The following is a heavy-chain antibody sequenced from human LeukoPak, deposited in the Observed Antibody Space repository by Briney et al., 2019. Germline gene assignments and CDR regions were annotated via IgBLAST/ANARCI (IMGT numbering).Heavy chain of an antibody. J-gene: IGHJ4*02. CDR2: ISSSSSYI. CDR1: GFTFSSYS. V-gene: IGHV3-21*01. CDR3: ASDIPLAGIRGTGY. D-gene: IGHD1-1*01. Sequence: GGSLRLSCAASGFTFSSYSMNWVRPAPGKGLEWVSAISSSSSYIYYADSVKGRFTISRDNAKNSLYLQVNSRKAEDTVGYNCASDIPLAGIRGTGYGGQGTLDTVSS.